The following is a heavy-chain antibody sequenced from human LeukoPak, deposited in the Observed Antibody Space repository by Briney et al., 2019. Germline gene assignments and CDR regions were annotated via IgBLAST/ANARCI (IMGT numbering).Heavy chain of an antibody. D-gene: IGHD3-10*01. CDR1: GFTFSSYS. CDR2: ISSSSSYI. CDR3: TRPDYYRGAESYGGDF. J-gene: IGHJ4*02. Sequence: PGGSLRLSCAASGFTFSSYSMNWVRQAPGKGLEWVSLISSSSSYIYYVDSVKGGFTISRDNAKNSLYLQMNSLRADDTAVYYCTRPDYYRGAESYGGDFWGQGTLVTVSS. V-gene: IGHV3-21*06.